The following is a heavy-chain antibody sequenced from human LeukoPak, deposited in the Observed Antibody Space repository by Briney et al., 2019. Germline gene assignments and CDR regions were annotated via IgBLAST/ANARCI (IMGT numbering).Heavy chain of an antibody. V-gene: IGHV1-2*02. Sequence: EASVKVSCKASGYTFTGYYIHWVRQAPGQGLEWMGWINPNSGGTNYAQKFQGRVTMTRDTSISTAYMELSRLRSDDTAVYYCATGTEWPSHDAFDIWGQGTMVTVSS. CDR2: INPNSGGT. CDR3: ATGTEWPSHDAFDI. J-gene: IGHJ3*02. D-gene: IGHD3-3*01. CDR1: GYTFTGYY.